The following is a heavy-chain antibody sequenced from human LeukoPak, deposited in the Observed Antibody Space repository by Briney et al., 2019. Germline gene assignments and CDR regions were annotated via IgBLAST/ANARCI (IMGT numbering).Heavy chain of an antibody. V-gene: IGHV3-49*04. CDR3: TRSLQWLYYMDL. J-gene: IGHJ6*03. D-gene: IGHD6-19*01. Sequence: GGSLRLSCTASGFTFGDYAMSWVRQAPGKGLEWVGFIRSKAYGGTTEYAASVKGRFTISRDDSKSIAYLQMNSLKTEDTAVYYCTRSLQWLYYMDLWGKGTTVTVSS. CDR2: IRSKAYGGTT. CDR1: GFTFGDYA.